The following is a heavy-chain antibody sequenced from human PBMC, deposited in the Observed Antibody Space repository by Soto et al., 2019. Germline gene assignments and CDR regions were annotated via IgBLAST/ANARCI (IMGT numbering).Heavy chain of an antibody. CDR3: ARAVRSSDVRGGVRGYYLDH. V-gene: IGHV3-30*15. D-gene: IGHD2-8*02. CDR2: IGYDGGTK. CDR1: GYTLTSYY. Sequence: SCKASGYTLTSYYMHWVRQAPGQGLEWVATIGYDGGTKDYGDSVKGRFTISRDSYRKTVYLQMSTLRPDDTAVYFCARAVRSSDVRGGVRGYYLDHWGPGAQVTVSS. J-gene: IGHJ4*02.